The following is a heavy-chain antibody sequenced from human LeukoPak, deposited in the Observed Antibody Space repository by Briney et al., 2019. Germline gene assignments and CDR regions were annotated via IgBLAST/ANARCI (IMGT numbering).Heavy chain of an antibody. Sequence: QPGGSLRLSCAASGFSITNNWMYWVRQAPGRGLVWVSRIKNDERTAVYADSVKGRFTISRDNARNTLFLQMYSLRAEDTAVYYCARARYYYDSSGYYYFDYWGQGTLVTVSS. D-gene: IGHD3-22*01. CDR1: GFSITNNW. CDR2: IKNDERTA. V-gene: IGHV3-74*01. J-gene: IGHJ4*02. CDR3: ARARYYYDSSGYYYFDY.